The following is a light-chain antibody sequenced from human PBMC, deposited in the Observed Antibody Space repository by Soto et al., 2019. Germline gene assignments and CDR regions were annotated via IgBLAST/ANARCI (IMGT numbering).Light chain of an antibody. V-gene: IGKV3-11*01. Sequence: EIVLAQSPATLSLSPGERATLSCRASQSVSRYLAWYQQKPGQVPRLLIYDASNRATGIPARFSGSGSGTDFTLTISSLEPEDFAVYYCQQRSNWLWTFGQGTKVEIK. CDR3: QQRSNWLWT. J-gene: IGKJ1*01. CDR1: QSVSRY. CDR2: DAS.